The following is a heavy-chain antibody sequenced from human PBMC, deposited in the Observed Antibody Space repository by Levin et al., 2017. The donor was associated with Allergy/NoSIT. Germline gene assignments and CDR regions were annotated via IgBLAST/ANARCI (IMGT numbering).Heavy chain of an antibody. D-gene: IGHD6-13*01. J-gene: IGHJ6*02. Sequence: GGSLRLSCKGSGYSFTSYWIGWVRQMPGKGLEWMGIIYPGDSDTRYSPSFQGQVTISADKSISTAYLQWSSLKASDTAMYYCASHIAAAGTYYYYGMDVWGQGTTVTVSS. CDR2: IYPGDSDT. CDR3: ASHIAAAGTYYYYGMDV. V-gene: IGHV5-51*01. CDR1: GYSFTSYW.